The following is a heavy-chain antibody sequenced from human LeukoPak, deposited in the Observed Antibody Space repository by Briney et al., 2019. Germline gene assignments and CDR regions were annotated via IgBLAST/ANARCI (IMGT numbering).Heavy chain of an antibody. Sequence: GASVKVSCKASGGTFSSYAISWVRQAPGQGLEWMGRIIPILGIANYAQKFQGRVTITADKSTSTAYMELSSLRSEDTAVYYCAVPTQYSSGWAAFDYWGQGTLVTVSS. CDR1: GGTFSSYA. CDR2: IIPILGIA. J-gene: IGHJ4*02. D-gene: IGHD6-19*01. CDR3: AVPTQYSSGWAAFDY. V-gene: IGHV1-69*04.